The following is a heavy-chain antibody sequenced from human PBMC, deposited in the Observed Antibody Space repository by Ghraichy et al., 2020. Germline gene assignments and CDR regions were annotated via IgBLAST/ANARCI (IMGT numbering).Heavy chain of an antibody. D-gene: IGHD2/OR15-2a*01. CDR1: GGSLSGYY. Sequence: SETLSPTCAVYGGSLSGYYWRWSWIRQPPGKGLEWIGEVNHSGSPNSNPSLKSRVIISVDTSKNQFSLKLNSVTAADTAVYYCARGKWEDFTFYHSYYMDAWGRGTPVTVSS. V-gene: IGHV4-34*01. CDR2: VNHSGSP. J-gene: IGHJ6*03. CDR3: ARGKWEDFTFYHSYYMDA.